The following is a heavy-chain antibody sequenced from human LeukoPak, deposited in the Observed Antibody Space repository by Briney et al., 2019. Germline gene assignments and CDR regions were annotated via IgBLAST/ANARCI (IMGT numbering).Heavy chain of an antibody. CDR3: ARRGNWANYHHYYYMDV. Sequence: KSSETLSLTCAVYGGSFSDYHWNWIRQPPGKGLEWIGEINHSGTSTNYNPSLKSRVTISVDTSKNQFSLKLTSVSAADTAVYYCARRGNWANYHHYYYMDVWGKGTTVTVSS. CDR2: INHSGTST. D-gene: IGHD7-27*01. V-gene: IGHV4-34*01. CDR1: GGSFSDYH. J-gene: IGHJ6*03.